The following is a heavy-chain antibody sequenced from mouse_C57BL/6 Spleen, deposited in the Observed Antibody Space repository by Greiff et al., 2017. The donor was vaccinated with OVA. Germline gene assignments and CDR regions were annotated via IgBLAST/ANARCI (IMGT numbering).Heavy chain of an antibody. CDR2: IWSGGST. J-gene: IGHJ4*01. V-gene: IGHV2-2*01. CDR3: ARENYSNYGYYAMDY. Sequence: QVQLQQSGPGLVQPSQSLSITCTVSGFSLTSYGVHWVRQSPGKGLEWLGVIWSGGSTVYYAAFISRLSISKDNSKSQVFFKMNSLQAEDTAIYYCARENYSNYGYYAMDYWGQGTSVTVSS. CDR1: GFSLTSYG. D-gene: IGHD2-5*01.